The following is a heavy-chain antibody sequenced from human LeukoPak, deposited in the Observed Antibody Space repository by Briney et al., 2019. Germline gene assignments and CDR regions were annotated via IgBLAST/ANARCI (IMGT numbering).Heavy chain of an antibody. D-gene: IGHD5-24*01. CDR2: ISSSSSYI. V-gene: IGHV3-21*01. Sequence: GGSLRLSCAASGFTFSSYAMSWVRQAPGKGLEWVSSISSSSSYIYYADSVKGRFTISRDNAKNSLYLQMNSLRAEDTAVYYCARDVEMATIASWYYYMDVWGKGTTVTVSS. CDR3: ARDVEMATIASWYYYMDV. J-gene: IGHJ6*03. CDR1: GFTFSSYA.